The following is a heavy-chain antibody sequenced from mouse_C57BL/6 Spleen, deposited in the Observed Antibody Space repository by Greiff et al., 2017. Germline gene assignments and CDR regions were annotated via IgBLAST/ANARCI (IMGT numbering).Heavy chain of an antibody. Sequence: QVQLQQPGAELVRPGSSVKLSCKASGYTFTSYWMHWVKQRPIQGLEWIGNIDPSDSETHYNQKFKDKATLTVDKSSSTAYMQLSSLTSEDSAVYYCARGVLRLDFDDWGQGTTLTVSS. CDR1: GYTFTSYW. V-gene: IGHV1-52*01. CDR3: ARGVLRLDFDD. J-gene: IGHJ2*01. D-gene: IGHD1-2*01. CDR2: IDPSDSET.